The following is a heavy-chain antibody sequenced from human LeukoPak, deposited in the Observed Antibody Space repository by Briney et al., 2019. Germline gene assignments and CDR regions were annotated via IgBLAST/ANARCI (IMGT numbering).Heavy chain of an antibody. CDR3: ARGSDSSGWVRNFDY. CDR2: IYYSGST. J-gene: IGHJ4*02. CDR1: GGSISSYY. V-gene: IGHV4-59*01. D-gene: IGHD6-19*01. Sequence: SETLSLTCTVSGGSISSYYWSWIRQPPGKGLEWIGYIYYSGSTNYNPSLKSRVTISVDTSKNQFSLKLSSVTAADTAVYYCARGSDSSGWVRNFDYWGQGTMVTVSS.